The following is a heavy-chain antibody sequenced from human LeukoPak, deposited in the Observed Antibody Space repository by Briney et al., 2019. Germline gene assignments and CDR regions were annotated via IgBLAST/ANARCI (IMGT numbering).Heavy chain of an antibody. V-gene: IGHV3-9*01. Sequence: GGSLRLSCAASGFTFDDYAMDWVRQVPGKGLEGVSGISWNSGSIGYADSVKGRFTISRDNAKKSLYLQMSSLRAEDTAFYYCAKDMYNSGWYGGSDYWGQGTLVTVSS. D-gene: IGHD6-19*01. CDR1: GFTFDDYA. J-gene: IGHJ4*02. CDR3: AKDMYNSGWYGGSDY. CDR2: ISWNSGSI.